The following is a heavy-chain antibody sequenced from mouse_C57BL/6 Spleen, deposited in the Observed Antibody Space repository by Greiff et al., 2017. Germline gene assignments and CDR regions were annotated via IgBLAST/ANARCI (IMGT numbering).Heavy chain of an antibody. D-gene: IGHD1-1*01. Sequence: VQLQQSGAELVRPGASVTLSCKASGYTFTDYEMHWVKQTPVHGLEWIGAIDPETGGTAYNQKFKGKAILTADKSSSTAYMELRSLTSEDSAVYYGTRAPSYGSSHWYFDGWGTGTTVTVSS. CDR2: IDPETGGT. CDR3: TRAPSYGSSHWYFDG. J-gene: IGHJ1*03. V-gene: IGHV1-15*01. CDR1: GYTFTDYE.